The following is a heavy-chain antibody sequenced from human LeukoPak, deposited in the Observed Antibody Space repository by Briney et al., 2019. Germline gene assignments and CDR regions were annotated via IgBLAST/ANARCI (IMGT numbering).Heavy chain of an antibody. V-gene: IGHV5-51*01. J-gene: IGHJ4*02. Sequence: GESLMISCKGSGSSFTSYWIGWVRQLPGKGLEWMGIIYPGDSDTRYSPSFQGQVTISADKSISTAYLQWSSLKASDTAMYYCAISYSSSWLNFDNWGQGTLVTVSS. CDR3: AISYSSSWLNFDN. D-gene: IGHD6-13*01. CDR1: GSSFTSYW. CDR2: IYPGDSDT.